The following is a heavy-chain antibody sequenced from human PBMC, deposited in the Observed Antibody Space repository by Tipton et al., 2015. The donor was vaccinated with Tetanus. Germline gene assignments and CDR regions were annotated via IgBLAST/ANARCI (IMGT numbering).Heavy chain of an antibody. D-gene: IGHD3-22*01. V-gene: IGHV3-53*01. CDR2: IYSDGNT. J-gene: IGHJ6*02. CDR3: ARDSDDSSGYYYYYYGMDV. CDR1: GFTVSSNY. Sequence: SLRLSCAASGFTVSSNYMSWVRQAPGKGLEWVSVIYSDGNTYYADSVKDRFTISRDNSKNTLYLQMNSLRAEDTAVYYCARDSDDSSGYYYYYYGMDVWGQGTTVTVSS.